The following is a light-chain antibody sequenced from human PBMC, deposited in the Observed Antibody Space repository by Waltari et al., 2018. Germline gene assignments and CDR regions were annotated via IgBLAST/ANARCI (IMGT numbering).Light chain of an antibody. Sequence: EIVLTQPPGTLSLSRGDRVTLSCRASQSVNANRVAWYHQRPGRTPTLLIHGGSSRAIGIPGRFSGSGSGTDFTLTISRLEPEDSGIYYCQQYGTSTGTFGQGTKVEIK. CDR1: QSVNANR. CDR2: GGS. CDR3: QQYGTSTGT. V-gene: IGKV3-20*01. J-gene: IGKJ1*01.